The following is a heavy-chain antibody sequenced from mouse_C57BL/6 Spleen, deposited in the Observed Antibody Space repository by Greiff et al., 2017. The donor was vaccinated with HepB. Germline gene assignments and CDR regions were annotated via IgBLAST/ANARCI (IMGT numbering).Heavy chain of an antibody. D-gene: IGHD2-5*01. CDR3: ATYSNLWYFDV. CDR1: GFSLTSYG. CDR2: IWSGGGT. J-gene: IGHJ1*03. Sequence: QVQLKESGPGLVQPSQSLSITCTVSGFSLTSYGVHWVRQSPGKGLEWLGVIWSGGGTDYNAAFISRLSISKDNSKSQVFFKMNSLQADDTAIYYCATYSNLWYFDVWGTGTTVTVSS. V-gene: IGHV2-2*01.